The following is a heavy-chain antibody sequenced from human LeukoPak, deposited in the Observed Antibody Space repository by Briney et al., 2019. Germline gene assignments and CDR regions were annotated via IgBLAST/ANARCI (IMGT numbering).Heavy chain of an antibody. Sequence: ASVKVSCKASGYTFTSYDINWVRQATGQGLEWMGWMNPNSGNTGYAQKFQGRATITRNTSISTAYMELSSLRSEDTAVYYCARDSIAAGTTTIQGDWFDPWGQGTLVTVSS. CDR1: GYTFTSYD. CDR2: MNPNSGNT. D-gene: IGHD6-13*01. CDR3: ARDSIAAGTTTIQGDWFDP. J-gene: IGHJ5*02. V-gene: IGHV1-8*03.